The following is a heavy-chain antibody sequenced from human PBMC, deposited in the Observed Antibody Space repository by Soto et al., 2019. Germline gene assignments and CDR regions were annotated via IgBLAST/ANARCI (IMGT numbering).Heavy chain of an antibody. D-gene: IGHD3-22*01. Sequence: ASVKVSCKASGYTFTSYYMHWVRQAPGQGLEWMGIINPSGGSTSYAQKFQGRVTMTRDTSTSTVYMELSSLRSEDTAVYYCASSDTYYYDSSGLDAFDIWGQGTMVTVSS. CDR1: GYTFTSYY. CDR2: INPSGGST. CDR3: ASSDTYYYDSSGLDAFDI. J-gene: IGHJ3*02. V-gene: IGHV1-46*01.